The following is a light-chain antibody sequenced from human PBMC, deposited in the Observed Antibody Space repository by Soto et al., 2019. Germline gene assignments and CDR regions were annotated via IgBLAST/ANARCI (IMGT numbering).Light chain of an antibody. CDR3: QQYDTLPPT. V-gene: IGKV1-33*01. Sequence: DIQMTQSPSSLSASVGDRVTITCQASQDISKYLNRYQQKPGKAPKLLMSDASILETGVPSRFSGSGSGTDFTFTISGLQPEDIATYYCQQYDTLPPTFGPGTKVDLK. J-gene: IGKJ3*01. CDR1: QDISKY. CDR2: DAS.